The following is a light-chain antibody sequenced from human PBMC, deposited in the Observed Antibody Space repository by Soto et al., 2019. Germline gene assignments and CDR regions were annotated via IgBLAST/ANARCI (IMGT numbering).Light chain of an antibody. CDR3: SSYISSTTLSYV. CDR1: SSDVGGYNY. J-gene: IGLJ1*01. V-gene: IGLV2-14*01. CDR2: EVS. Sequence: QSALTQPASVSGSPGQSITISCTGTSSDVGGYNYVSWYQQHPGKAPQLIIYEVSNRPSGVSNRFSGSKSGNTASLTISGLQPEDEADYYCSSYISSTTLSYVFGNGTKVTVL.